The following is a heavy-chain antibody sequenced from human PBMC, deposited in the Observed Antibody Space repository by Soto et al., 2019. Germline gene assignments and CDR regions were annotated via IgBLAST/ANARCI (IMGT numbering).Heavy chain of an antibody. CDR3: ERINAIVYGMDV. J-gene: IGHJ6*02. CDR1: CYSISSGYY. V-gene: IGHV4-38-2*01. CDR2: IYHSGST. D-gene: IGHD2-15*01. Sequence: SETLSRTCAVSCYSISSGYYWGWIRHPPWKGLEWIGSIYHSGSTYYNPSLKSRVTISVDTSKNQFSLKLSSVTAADTAVYYCERINAIVYGMDVWAQGTTVTVSS.